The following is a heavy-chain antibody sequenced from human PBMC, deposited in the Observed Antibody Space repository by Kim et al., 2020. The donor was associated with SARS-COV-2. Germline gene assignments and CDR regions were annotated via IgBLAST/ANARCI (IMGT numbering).Heavy chain of an antibody. J-gene: IGHJ5*02. V-gene: IGHV4-30-4*01. CDR3: ARTPENYDSCYDP. Sequence: SETLSLTCSVSGGSMNRDDSCWSWIRQSPGKGLEWIGYTYYSGVTFYNPSLKSRLTISVDKSNNQFSLTLSSVTAADTAVYYCARTPENYDSCYDPWGQGTLVIVSS. CDR2: TYYSGVT. D-gene: IGHD3-9*01. CDR1: GGSMNRDDSC.